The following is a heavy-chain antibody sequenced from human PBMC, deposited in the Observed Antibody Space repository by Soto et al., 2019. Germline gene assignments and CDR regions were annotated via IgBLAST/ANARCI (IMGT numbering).Heavy chain of an antibody. D-gene: IGHD5-12*01. J-gene: IGHJ4*02. CDR1: GFTFSSYA. Sequence: GGSLRLSCAASGFTFSSYAMSWVRQAPGKGLEWVSAISGSGVSTYYADSVKGRFTISRDNSKNTLYLQMNSLRAEDTAFYFCARDHDEDFGYDLDYFDYWGQGTLVTVSS. CDR2: ISGSGVST. V-gene: IGHV3-23*01. CDR3: ARDHDEDFGYDLDYFDY.